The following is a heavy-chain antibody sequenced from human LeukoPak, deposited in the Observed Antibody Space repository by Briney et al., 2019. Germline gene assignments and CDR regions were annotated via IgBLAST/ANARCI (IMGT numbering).Heavy chain of an antibody. D-gene: IGHD2-2*01. CDR2: INPSGGST. Sequence: RASVKVSCKASGYTFTSYYMHWVRQAPGQGLEWMGIINPSGGSTSYAQKFQGRVTMTRDTSTSTVYMELSSLRSEDTAVYYCAREIVVVPAAIPGAFDIWGQGTMVTVSS. V-gene: IGHV1-46*01. CDR3: AREIVVVPAAIPGAFDI. J-gene: IGHJ3*02. CDR1: GYTFTSYY.